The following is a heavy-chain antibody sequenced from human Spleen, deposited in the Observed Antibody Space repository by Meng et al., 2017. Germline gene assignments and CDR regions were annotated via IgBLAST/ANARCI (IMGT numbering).Heavy chain of an antibody. CDR3: ARMGNCGGDCYSRHFDY. V-gene: IGHV4-4*02. CDR1: GGSISSSNW. J-gene: IGHJ4*02. Sequence: QGKVQAPGPGRVQLCGPLSLTCPASGGSISSSNWCSWARQPPGKGLEWIGENYHSGSTNYNPSLRSRVTISVDKSKNQFSLKLSSVTAADTAVYYCARMGNCGGDCYSRHFDYWGQGTLVTVSS. D-gene: IGHD2-21*02. CDR2: NYHSGST.